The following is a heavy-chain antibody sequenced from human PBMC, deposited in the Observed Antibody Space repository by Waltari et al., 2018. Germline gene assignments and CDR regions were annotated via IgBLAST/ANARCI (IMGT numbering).Heavy chain of an antibody. V-gene: IGHV4-4*02. CDR1: GGSISTHNW. J-gene: IGHJ4*02. CDR2: IYHGGTT. CDR3: ARYVYGDYFVEY. D-gene: IGHD4-17*01. Sequence: QVQLQESGPGLVTPSGTLSLTCDVSGGSISTHNWWGWVRQSPGKGLEWIGEIYHGGTTNYNPSLKSRVTMSVDKSQNQFSLKLSSVTAADTAIYYCARYVYGDYFVEYWGQGTLVTVSS.